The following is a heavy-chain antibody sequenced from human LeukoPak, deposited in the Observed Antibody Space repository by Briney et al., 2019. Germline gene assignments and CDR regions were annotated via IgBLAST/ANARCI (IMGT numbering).Heavy chain of an antibody. D-gene: IGHD1-26*01. V-gene: IGHV4-30-4*01. CDR1: GGSISSGDYY. CDR2: IYYSGST. Sequence: SETLSLTCTVSGGSISSGDYYWSWIRQPPGKGLEWIGYIYYSGSTYYNPSLKSRVTISVDTSKNQFSLKLSSVTAADTAVYYCARFVGATAGADYWGQGTLVTVSS. CDR3: ARFVGATAGADY. J-gene: IGHJ4*02.